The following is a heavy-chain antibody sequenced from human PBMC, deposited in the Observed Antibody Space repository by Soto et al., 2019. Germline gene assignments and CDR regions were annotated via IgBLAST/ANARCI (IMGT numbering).Heavy chain of an antibody. V-gene: IGHV1-46*01. Sequence: QVQLVQSGAEVKKPGASVKVSCKASGYTFTSYYMHWLRPAPGQGLEWMGIINPSGGSTFYAQNFQGRVTMTRDTSTSTVYMELSSLRSEDTAVYYCARGMTTVTSDAFDIWGQGTMVTVSS. J-gene: IGHJ3*02. CDR3: ARGMTTVTSDAFDI. CDR2: INPSGGST. CDR1: GYTFTSYY. D-gene: IGHD4-4*01.